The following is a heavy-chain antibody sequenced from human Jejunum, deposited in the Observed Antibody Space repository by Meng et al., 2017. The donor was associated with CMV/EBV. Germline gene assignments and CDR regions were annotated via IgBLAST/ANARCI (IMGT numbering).Heavy chain of an antibody. CDR2: MNGDGSTT. V-gene: IGHV3-74*01. CDR1: GFTFSSSW. CDR3: ARAGEYRFDY. D-gene: IGHD3-10*01. Sequence: CEASGFTFSSSWMHWVRQAPGKGRVWISRMNGDGSTTNHADSVTGRFAISRDNARNTLYLQMNSLRVEDTAVYYCARAGEYRFDYWGQGTLVTVSS. J-gene: IGHJ4*02.